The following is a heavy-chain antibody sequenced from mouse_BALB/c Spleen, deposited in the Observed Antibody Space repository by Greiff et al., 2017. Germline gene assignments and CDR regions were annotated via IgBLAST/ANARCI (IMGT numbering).Heavy chain of an antibody. Sequence: QVQLKESGPGLVQPSQSLSITCTVSGFSLTSYGVHWVRQSPGKGLEWLGVIWSGGSTDYNAAFISRLSISKDNSKSQVFFKMNSLQANDTAIYYCARDGYDGGAMDYWGQGTSVTVSS. J-gene: IGHJ4*01. V-gene: IGHV2-2*02. CDR3: ARDGYDGGAMDY. CDR2: IWSGGST. D-gene: IGHD2-2*01. CDR1: GFSLTSYG.